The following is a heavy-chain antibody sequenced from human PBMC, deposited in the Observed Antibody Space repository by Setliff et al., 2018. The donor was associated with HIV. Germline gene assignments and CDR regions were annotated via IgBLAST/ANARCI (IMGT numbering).Heavy chain of an antibody. J-gene: IGHJ4*02. CDR2: ISSDGSNK. V-gene: IGHV3-30*01. Sequence: SGYTLTELSIHWVRQAPGKGLEWVAVISSDGSNKYYADSVKGRFTISRDNSKNTLYLQMNSLRAEDTAVFYCARDSGYCSGDSCYSGLDYWGQGTLVTVSS. D-gene: IGHD2-15*01. CDR3: ARDSGYCSGDSCYSGLDY. CDR1: GYTLTELS.